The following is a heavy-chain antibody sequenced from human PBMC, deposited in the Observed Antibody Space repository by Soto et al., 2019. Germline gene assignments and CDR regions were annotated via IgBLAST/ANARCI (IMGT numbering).Heavy chain of an antibody. CDR2: IYYSGST. CDR1: GGSISSYY. CDR3: ARRRSGPTFFDY. D-gene: IGHD3-10*01. V-gene: IGHV4-59*08. J-gene: IGHJ4*02. Sequence: QVQLQESGPGLVKPSETLSLTCTVSGGSISSYYWSWIRQPPGKGLEWIGFIYYSGSTNYTPSLKSRVTISVDTSKNQFSLKLSSVTAADTAVYYCARRRSGPTFFDYWGQGTLVTVSS.